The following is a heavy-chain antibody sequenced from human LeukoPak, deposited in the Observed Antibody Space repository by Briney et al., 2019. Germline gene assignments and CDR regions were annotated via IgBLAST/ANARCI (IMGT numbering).Heavy chain of an antibody. Sequence: SGPTLVKPTQTLTLTCTVSGFSLSTSGVGVAWIRQPPGKALEWLALIYWNDDKRYSPSLKSRLTITKDTSKKQVVLTMTNMDPVDTATYYCARSRRISGTTGRYFDSWGQGTLVTVSS. V-gene: IGHV2-5*01. D-gene: IGHD1-7*01. CDR2: IYWNDDK. J-gene: IGHJ4*02. CDR3: ARSRRISGTTGRYFDS. CDR1: GFSLSTSGVG.